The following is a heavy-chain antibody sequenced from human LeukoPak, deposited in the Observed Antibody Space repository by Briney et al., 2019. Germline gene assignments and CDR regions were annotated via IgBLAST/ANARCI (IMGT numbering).Heavy chain of an antibody. Sequence: SETLSLTCTVSGASISSYYWSWIRQPPGKGLEWIGYIYYSGSTNYNPSLKSRVTISVDTSKNQFSLKLSSVTAADTAVYYCARTPVGYCSSTSCRYYYYYMDVWGKGTTVTVSS. D-gene: IGHD2-2*01. CDR3: ARTPVGYCSSTSCRYYYYYMDV. V-gene: IGHV4-59*01. CDR1: GASISSYY. J-gene: IGHJ6*03. CDR2: IYYSGST.